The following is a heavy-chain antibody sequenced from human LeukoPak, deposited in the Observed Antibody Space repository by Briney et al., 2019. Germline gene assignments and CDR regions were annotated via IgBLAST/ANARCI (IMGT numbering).Heavy chain of an antibody. Sequence: PSETLSLTCTVSGGSVSSGSYYWNWIRQHPGKGLEWIGYIYYNGSPYYNPSLKSRVTISVDTSKNQFSLKLSSVTAADTAVYYCARAGDYVIVDYWGQGTLVTVSS. CDR1: GGSVSSGSYY. V-gene: IGHV4-31*03. CDR2: IYYNGSP. D-gene: IGHD4-17*01. J-gene: IGHJ4*02. CDR3: ARAGDYVIVDY.